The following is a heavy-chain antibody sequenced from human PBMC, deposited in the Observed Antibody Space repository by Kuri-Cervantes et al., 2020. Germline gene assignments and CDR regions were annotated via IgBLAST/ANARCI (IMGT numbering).Heavy chain of an antibody. V-gene: IGHV1-18*01. Sequence: ASVKVSCKASGYTFTSYDINWVRQATGQGLEWMGWMNPNNANTNYAQRLQGRVTMTTDTSTSTAYMELRSLRSDDTAVYYCVRVSGRIVGVNWGYVDYWGQGALVTVSS. D-gene: IGHD3-16*01. CDR3: VRVSGRIVGVNWGYVDY. CDR2: MNPNNANT. J-gene: IGHJ4*02. CDR1: GYTFTSYD.